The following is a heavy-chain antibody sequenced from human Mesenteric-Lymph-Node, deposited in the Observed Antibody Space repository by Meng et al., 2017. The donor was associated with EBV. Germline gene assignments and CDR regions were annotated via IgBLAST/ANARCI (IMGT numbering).Heavy chain of an antibody. J-gene: IGHJ4*02. CDR1: GASVSSGTYY. Sequence: QVQLQESGPGLVKPSETLSLTCTVSGASVSSGTYYWSWMRQPPGKGLEWIGYVYYSGSTNYNPSLKSQVTISLDTSKNQFSLNLISVTAADTAVYYCVRGAAIGPRYFDSWGQGALVTVSS. D-gene: IGHD2-2*02. CDR3: VRGAAIGPRYFDS. V-gene: IGHV4-61*01. CDR2: VYYSGST.